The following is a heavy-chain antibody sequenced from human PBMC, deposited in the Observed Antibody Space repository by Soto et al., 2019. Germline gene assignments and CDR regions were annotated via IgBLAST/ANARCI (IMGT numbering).Heavy chain of an antibody. J-gene: IGHJ4*02. Sequence: EVQLLGSGGGLVQPGESLRLSCVDSEFSFSRYAMTWVRQAAGKGLQWVAGLGPDGRNTFYGESVRGRFTISRDNSRNTLYLQMSSLRAEDTAVYFCVKQMTTWNDSFFDFWGQGIQVTVSS. V-gene: IGHV3-23*01. CDR3: VKQMTTWNDSFFDF. D-gene: IGHD4-17*01. CDR2: LGPDGRNT. CDR1: EFSFSRYA.